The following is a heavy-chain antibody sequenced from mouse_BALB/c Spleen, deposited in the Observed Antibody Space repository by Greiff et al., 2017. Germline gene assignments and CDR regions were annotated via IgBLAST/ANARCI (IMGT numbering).Heavy chain of an antibody. CDR1: GYTFTDYE. J-gene: IGHJ3*01. Sequence: VQLQQSGAELVRPGASVTLSCKASGYTFTDYEMHWVKQTPVHGLEWIGAIDPETGGTAYNQKFKGKATLTADKSSSTAYMELRSLTSEDSAVYYCTRWGCAYWGQGTLVTVSA. CDR2: IDPETGGT. CDR3: TRWGCAY. V-gene: IGHV1-15*01.